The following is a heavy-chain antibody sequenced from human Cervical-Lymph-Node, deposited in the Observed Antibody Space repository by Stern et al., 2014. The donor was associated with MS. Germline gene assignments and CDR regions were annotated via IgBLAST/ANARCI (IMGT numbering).Heavy chain of an antibody. V-gene: IGHV4-61*02. J-gene: IGHJ6*02. Sequence: QVQLQESGPGLVKPSQTLSLTCTVSGGSISSGSYYWSWIRQPAGKGLEWIGRIYTSGSTNYNPSLKSRVTISVDTSQNQVSLKLSYVTAADTAVYYCARDCRLRYFDNYGMDVWGQGTTVTVSS. D-gene: IGHD3-9*01. CDR1: GGSISSGSYY. CDR2: IYTSGST. CDR3: ARDCRLRYFDNYGMDV.